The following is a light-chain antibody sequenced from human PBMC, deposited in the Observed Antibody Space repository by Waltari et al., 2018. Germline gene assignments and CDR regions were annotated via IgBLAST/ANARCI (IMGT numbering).Light chain of an antibody. V-gene: IGKV1-5*03. Sequence: DIQMTQSPSTLSASVGDRVTITCRASQSISGWLAWYQQKPGNAPKLLIYQAFTLESGVPSRFSGSGSGTYFTLTISSLQPDDFANYFCQQYNSPPTFGQGTKVEIK. CDR1: QSISGW. CDR3: QQYNSPPT. CDR2: QAF. J-gene: IGKJ1*01.